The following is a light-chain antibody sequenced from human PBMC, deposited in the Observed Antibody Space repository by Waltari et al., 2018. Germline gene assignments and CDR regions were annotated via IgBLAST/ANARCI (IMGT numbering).Light chain of an antibody. J-gene: IGLJ1*01. CDR2: YKSDSDN. CDR1: SGINVGMYR. Sequence: QAVLTQPASLSASPGVSVRLTCTLGSGINVGMYRIYWYQKKPGSPPQYLLRYKSDSDNHQGSGVPSRFSGSKDGSANAGILLISGLQPDDEADYYCLIWHSDAYVFGSGTEVTVL. CDR3: LIWHSDAYV. V-gene: IGLV5-45*01.